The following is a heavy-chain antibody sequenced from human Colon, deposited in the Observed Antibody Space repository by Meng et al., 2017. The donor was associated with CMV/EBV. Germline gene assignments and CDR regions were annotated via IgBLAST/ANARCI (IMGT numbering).Heavy chain of an antibody. CDR1: GFTFSSYE. D-gene: IGHD2-21*01. CDR3: VKYCGADCLYGMDV. CDR2: ISGSGGTI. J-gene: IGHJ6*02. V-gene: IGHV3-48*03. Sequence: GESLKISCAASGFTFSSYEMTWVRQAPGKGLEWISYISGSGGTIYYADSVKGRFTISRDNAKTSLYLQMDSLRAEDTAVYYCVKYCGADCLYGMDVWGQGTTVTVSS.